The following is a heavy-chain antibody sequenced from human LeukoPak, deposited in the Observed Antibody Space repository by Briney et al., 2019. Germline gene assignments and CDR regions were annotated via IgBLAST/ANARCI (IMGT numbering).Heavy chain of an antibody. CDR2: IKSKADGGTT. V-gene: IGHV3-15*01. CDR3: TTDGDRALDAFDI. D-gene: IGHD2-21*01. CDR1: GFTFSNAW. Sequence: PGGSLRLSCAASGFTFSNAWMSWVRQAPGKGLEWVGRIKSKADGGTTDYAAPVKGRFTISRDDSKNTLYLQMNSLKTEDTAVYYCTTDGDRALDAFDIWGQGTMVTVPS. J-gene: IGHJ3*02.